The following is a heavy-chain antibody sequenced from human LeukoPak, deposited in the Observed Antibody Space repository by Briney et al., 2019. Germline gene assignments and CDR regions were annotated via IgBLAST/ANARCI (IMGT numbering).Heavy chain of an antibody. CDR1: GFTFSPYS. D-gene: IGHD3-22*01. CDR2: ISGRTSTI. Sequence: GGSLRLSCVVSGFTFSPYSMNWVRQAPGKGLEWVAYISGRTSTIYYADSVYGRFTISRDNAKNSLYLQMNSLRAEDTAVYYCAREGVAGGYYDSSGYSDAFDIWGQGTMVTVSS. V-gene: IGHV3-48*01. J-gene: IGHJ3*02. CDR3: AREGVAGGYYDSSGYSDAFDI.